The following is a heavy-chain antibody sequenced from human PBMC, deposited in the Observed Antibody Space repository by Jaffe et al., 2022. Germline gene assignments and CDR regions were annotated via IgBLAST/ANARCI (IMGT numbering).Heavy chain of an antibody. V-gene: IGHV2-5*02. J-gene: IGHJ5*02. CDR3: AYSPLVLLWFGERYNWFDP. CDR1: GFSLSTSGVG. D-gene: IGHD3-10*01. Sequence: QITLKESGPTLVKPTQTLTLTCTFSGFSLSTSGVGVGWIRQPPGKALEWLALIYWDDDKRYSPSLKSRLTITKDTSKNQVVLTMTNMDPVDTATYYCAYSPLVLLWFGERYNWFDPWGQGTLVTVSS. CDR2: IYWDDDK.